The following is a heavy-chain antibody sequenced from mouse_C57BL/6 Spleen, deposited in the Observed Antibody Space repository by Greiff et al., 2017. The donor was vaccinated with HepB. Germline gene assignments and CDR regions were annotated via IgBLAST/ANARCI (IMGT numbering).Heavy chain of an antibody. CDR3: ARHYSNSSPWFAY. V-gene: IGHV1-55*01. D-gene: IGHD2-5*01. CDR2: IYPGSGST. Sequence: QVQLQQPGAELVKPGASVKMSCKASGYTFTSYWITWVKQRPGQGLEWIGDIYPGSGSTNYNEKFKSKATLTVDTSSSTAYMQLSSLTSEDSAVYYCARHYSNSSPWFAYWGQGTLVTVSA. J-gene: IGHJ3*01. CDR1: GYTFTSYW.